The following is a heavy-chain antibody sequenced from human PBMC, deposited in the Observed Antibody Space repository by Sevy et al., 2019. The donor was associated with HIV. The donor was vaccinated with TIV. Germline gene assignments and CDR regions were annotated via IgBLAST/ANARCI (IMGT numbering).Heavy chain of an antibody. CDR2: IYPDDSDT. D-gene: IGHD4-17*01. CDR3: ARHHASYGVTGYYYYYGLDV. J-gene: IGHJ6*02. Sequence: GESLKISCKGSGYIFTSYWIGWVRQMPGRGLEWMGIIYPDDSDTRYSPSFEGQVTISVDKSISTAYLQWSSLKASDTAIYYCARHHASYGVTGYYYYYGLDVWGQGTTVTVSS. CDR1: GYIFTSYW. V-gene: IGHV5-51*01.